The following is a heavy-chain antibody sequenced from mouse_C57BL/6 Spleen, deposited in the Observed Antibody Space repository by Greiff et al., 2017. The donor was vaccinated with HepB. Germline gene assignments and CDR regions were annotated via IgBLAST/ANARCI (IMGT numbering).Heavy chain of an antibody. CDR2: IYPGDGDT. D-gene: IGHD1-1*01. V-gene: IGHV1-80*01. Sequence: VQLQQSGAELVKPGASVKISCKASGYAFSSYWMNWVKQRPGKGLEWIGQIYPGDGDTNYNGKFKGKATLTADKSSSTAYMQLSSLTSEDSAVYFWARSGAVVYFDYWGQGTTLTVSS. CDR1: GYAFSSYW. J-gene: IGHJ2*01. CDR3: ARSGAVVYFDY.